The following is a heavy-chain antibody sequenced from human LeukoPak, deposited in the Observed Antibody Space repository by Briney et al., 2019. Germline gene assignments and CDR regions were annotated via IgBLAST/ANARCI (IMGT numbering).Heavy chain of an antibody. CDR1: GFTVSINY. J-gene: IGHJ3*01. Sequence: PGGSLRLSCVGPGFTVSINYMSWVRQAPGKGLEWVSFLDPDGFTSYADSVKGRFTISRDSSKNTLYLQLTTLRAEDTAIYYCTKGTFDHWGQGTFVTVSS. CDR2: LDPDGFT. CDR3: TKGTFDH. V-gene: IGHV3-53*01.